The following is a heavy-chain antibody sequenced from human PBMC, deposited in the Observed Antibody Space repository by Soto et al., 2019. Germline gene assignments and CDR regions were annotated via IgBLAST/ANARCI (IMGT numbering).Heavy chain of an antibody. J-gene: IGHJ4*02. V-gene: IGHV1-18*01. CDR2: MNPNSGNT. D-gene: IGHD3-22*01. Sequence: QANGQGLEWMGWMNPNSGNTNYAQKLQGRVTMTTDTSTSTAYMELRSLRSDDTAVYYCARDYYDSSGYKVWGQGTLVTSPQ. CDR3: ARDYYDSSGYKV.